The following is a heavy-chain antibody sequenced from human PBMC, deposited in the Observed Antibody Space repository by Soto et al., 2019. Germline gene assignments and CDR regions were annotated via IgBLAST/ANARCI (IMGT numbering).Heavy chain of an antibody. J-gene: IGHJ4*02. CDR3: ARSVLGYYYDSSGYYYGY. V-gene: IGHV1-69*02. CDR1: GGSFSSYT. CDR2: IIPILGIA. D-gene: IGHD3-22*01. Sequence: ASVKVSCEACGGSFSSYTISWVRQAPGQGLEWMGRIIPILGIANYAQKFQGRVTITADKSTSTAYMELSSLRSEDTAVYYCARSVLGYYYDSSGYYYGYWGQGTLVTVSS.